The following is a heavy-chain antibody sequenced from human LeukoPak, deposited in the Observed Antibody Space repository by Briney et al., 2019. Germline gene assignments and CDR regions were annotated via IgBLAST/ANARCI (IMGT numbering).Heavy chain of an antibody. J-gene: IGHJ4*02. Sequence: GKSLRLSCAASGFTFSGFGMHWVRQVPGKGLEWVAVIWYDGSNKYYADSVKGRFTISRDNPKNTLYVQMNSLSAEDTAVYYCARGRGADYGGNSGYFDYWGQGTLVTVSS. CDR1: GFTFSGFG. CDR2: IWYDGSNK. CDR3: ARGRGADYGGNSGYFDY. D-gene: IGHD4-23*01. V-gene: IGHV3-33*01.